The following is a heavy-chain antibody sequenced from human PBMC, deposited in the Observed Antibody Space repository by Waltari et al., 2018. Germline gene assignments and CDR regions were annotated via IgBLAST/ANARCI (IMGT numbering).Heavy chain of an antibody. CDR2: VNGNSGST. J-gene: IGHJ4*02. Sequence: QVQLQESGPGLVKPSETLSLTCAVSGGSFRSYWWSWIRQPPGKGLEWIGEVNGNSGSTNYNPSLKSRVAISKDASKNQFSLKLSSVTAADTAVYYCAKTAAGTLRYFDSWGQGVLVTVSS. V-gene: IGHV4-59*12. D-gene: IGHD1-7*01. CDR1: GGSFRSYW. CDR3: AKTAAGTLRYFDS.